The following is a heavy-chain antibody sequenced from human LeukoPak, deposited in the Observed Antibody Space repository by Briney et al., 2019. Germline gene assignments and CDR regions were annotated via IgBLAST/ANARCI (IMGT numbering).Heavy chain of an antibody. CDR3: ARDKAITMVRGVIYNPGNYFDY. Sequence: SSETLSLTCTVSGGSISSYYWSWIRQPAGKGLEWIGRIYTSGSTNYSPSLKSRVTMSVDTSKNQFSLKLSSVTAADTAVYYCARDKAITMVRGVIYNPGNYFDYWGQGTLVTVSS. J-gene: IGHJ4*02. V-gene: IGHV4-4*07. D-gene: IGHD3-10*01. CDR1: GGSISSYY. CDR2: IYTSGST.